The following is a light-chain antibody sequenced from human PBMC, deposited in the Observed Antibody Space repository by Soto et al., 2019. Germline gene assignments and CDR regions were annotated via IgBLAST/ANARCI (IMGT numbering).Light chain of an antibody. Sequence: QAVVTQPPSASGTPGQRVTISCSGSSSNVGSYTVYWYQQLPGTAPKVLIYSGNRRPSGVPARFSGSKSGTSAALAISGLQSEDEADYYCAAWDDSLNGVVFGGGTQLTVL. J-gene: IGLJ2*01. CDR1: SSNVGSYT. V-gene: IGLV1-44*01. CDR2: SGN. CDR3: AAWDDSLNGVV.